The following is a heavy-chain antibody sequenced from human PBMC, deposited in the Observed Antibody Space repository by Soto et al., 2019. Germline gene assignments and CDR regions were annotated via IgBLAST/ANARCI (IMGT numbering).Heavy chain of an antibody. CDR1: GYTFTSYA. J-gene: IGHJ5*02. V-gene: IGHV1-3*01. CDR3: ARDFCSSTSCYDWFDP. Sequence: ASVKVSCKASGYTFTSYAMHWVRQAPGQRLEWMGWINAGNGNTKYSQKFQGRVTITRDTSASTAYMELSSLRSEDTAVYYCARDFCSSTSCYDWFDPWGQGTLVPVSS. CDR2: INAGNGNT. D-gene: IGHD2-2*01.